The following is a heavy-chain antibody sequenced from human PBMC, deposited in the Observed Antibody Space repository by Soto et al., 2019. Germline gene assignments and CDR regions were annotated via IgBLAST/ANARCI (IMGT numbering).Heavy chain of an antibody. D-gene: IGHD1-7*01. V-gene: IGHV6-1*01. J-gene: IGHJ5*02. CDR2: TYYRSKWYN. Sequence: SQTLSLTCAISGDSVSSNSAAWNWIRQSPSRGLEWLGRTYYRSKWYNDYAVSVKSRITINPDTSKNQFSLHLNSVTPEDTAVYYCARVSDNWNYMAWFDPWGQGTLVPVSS. CDR1: GDSVSSNSAA. CDR3: ARVSDNWNYMAWFDP.